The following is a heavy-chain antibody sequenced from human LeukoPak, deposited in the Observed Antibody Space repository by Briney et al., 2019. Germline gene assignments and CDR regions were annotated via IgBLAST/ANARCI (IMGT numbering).Heavy chain of an antibody. Sequence: SETLSLTCTVSGGSISSYYWSWIRQPPGKGLEWIGYIYYSGSTNYSPSLKSRVTISVDTSKNQFSLKLSSVTAADTAVYYCARDSRAALDYWGQGTLVTVSS. CDR2: IYYSGST. V-gene: IGHV4-59*01. J-gene: IGHJ4*02. CDR1: GGSISSYY. D-gene: IGHD6-13*01. CDR3: ARDSRAALDY.